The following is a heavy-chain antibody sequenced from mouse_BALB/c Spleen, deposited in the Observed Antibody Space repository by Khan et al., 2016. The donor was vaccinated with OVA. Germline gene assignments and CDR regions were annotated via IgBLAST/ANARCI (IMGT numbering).Heavy chain of an antibody. J-gene: IGHJ2*01. CDR3: ALIYYDSYIYFDY. CDR1: GFNIKDTY. CDR2: IDPANGDT. V-gene: IGHV14-3*02. Sequence: VQLQQSGADLVKPGASVRLSCTSSGFNIKDTYMHWVKQRPEQGLEWIGRIDPANGDTKYDPKFQGKATITADTSSNTAYLQLSSLTSEDTDVYYCALIYYDSYIYFDYWGQGTTLTVSS. D-gene: IGHD2-1*01.